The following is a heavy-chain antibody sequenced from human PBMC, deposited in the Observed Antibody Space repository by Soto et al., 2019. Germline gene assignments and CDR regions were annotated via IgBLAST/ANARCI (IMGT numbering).Heavy chain of an antibody. J-gene: IGHJ5*02. D-gene: IGHD3-3*01. V-gene: IGHV4-4*02. CDR3: ASWRGGNWFDP. Sequence: SETLSLTCAVSGGSISSSNWWSWVRQPPGKGLEWIGEIYHSGSTNYNPSLKSRVTISVDKSKNQFSLKLSSVTAADTAVYYCASWRGGNWFDPWGQGXLVTVYS. CDR1: GGSISSSNW. CDR2: IYHSGST.